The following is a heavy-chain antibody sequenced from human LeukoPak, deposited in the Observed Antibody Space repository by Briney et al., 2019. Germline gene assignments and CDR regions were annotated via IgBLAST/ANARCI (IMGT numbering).Heavy chain of an antibody. Sequence: SQTLSLTCTVSGGSISSGSYYWRWIRQPAGKGLEWIGRIYTSGTTNYNPSLKRHVTISVDTSKNQFSLKLSSVTAADTAVYNCARGDTGYHYYMDVWGKGTTVTVSS. D-gene: IGHD5-18*01. CDR2: IYTSGTT. J-gene: IGHJ6*03. CDR1: GGSISSGSYY. CDR3: ARGDTGYHYYMDV. V-gene: IGHV4-61*02.